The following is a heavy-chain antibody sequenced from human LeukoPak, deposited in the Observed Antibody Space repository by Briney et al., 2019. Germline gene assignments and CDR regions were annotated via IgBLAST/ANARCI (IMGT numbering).Heavy chain of an antibody. CDR3: ARHAFSGYSGYDYWFDP. Sequence: GESLKISCKGSGYSSTSYWIGWVRQMPGKGLEWMGIIYPGDSDTRYSPSFQGQVTISADKSISTAYLQWSSLKASDTAMYYCARHAFSGYSGYDYWFDPWGQGTLVTVSS. D-gene: IGHD5-12*01. CDR2: IYPGDSDT. CDR1: GYSSTSYW. J-gene: IGHJ5*02. V-gene: IGHV5-51*01.